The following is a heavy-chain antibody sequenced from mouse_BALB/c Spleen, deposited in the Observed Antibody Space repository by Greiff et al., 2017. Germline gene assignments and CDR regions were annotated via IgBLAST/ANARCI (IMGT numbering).Heavy chain of an antibody. V-gene: IGHV3-6*02. D-gene: IGHD3-3*01. J-gene: IGHJ4*01. CDR2: ISYDGSN. CDR3: ARGGTGFHYYAMDY. Sequence: ESGPGLVKPSQSLSLTCSVTGYSITSGYYWNWIRQFPGNKLEWMGYISYDGSNNYNPSLKNRISITRDTSKNQFFLKLNSVTTEDTATYYCARGGTGFHYYAMDYWGQGTSVTVSS. CDR1: GYSITSGYY.